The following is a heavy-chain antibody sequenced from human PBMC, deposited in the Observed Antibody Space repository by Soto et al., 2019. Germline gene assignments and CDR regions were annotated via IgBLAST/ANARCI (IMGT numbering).Heavy chain of an antibody. CDR3: ARGRGGGNWFDP. CDR1: GGSFSGYY. Sequence: SETLSLTCAVYGGSFSGYYWSWIRQPPGKGLEWIGEINHSGSTNYNPSLKSRVTISVDTSKNQFSLKLSSVTAADTAVYYCARGRGGGNWFDPWGQGTLVTVSS. D-gene: IGHD3-16*01. V-gene: IGHV4-34*01. J-gene: IGHJ5*02. CDR2: INHSGST.